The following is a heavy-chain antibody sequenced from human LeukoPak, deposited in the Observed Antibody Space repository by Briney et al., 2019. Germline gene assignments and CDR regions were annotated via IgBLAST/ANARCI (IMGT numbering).Heavy chain of an antibody. CDR2: ISAYNCNT. CDR3: ARVIAVAMVNDAFDI. D-gene: IGHD6-19*01. CDR1: GYTFTSYG. V-gene: IGHV1-18*01. J-gene: IGHJ3*02. Sequence: GASVKVSCKASGYTFTSYGISWVRQAPGQGLEWMGWISAYNCNTNYAQKLQGRVTMTTDTSTSTAYMELRSLRSDDTAVYYCARVIAVAMVNDAFDIWGQGTMVTVSS.